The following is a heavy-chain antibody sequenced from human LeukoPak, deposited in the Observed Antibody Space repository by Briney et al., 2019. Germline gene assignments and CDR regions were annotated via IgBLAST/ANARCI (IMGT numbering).Heavy chain of an antibody. CDR3: AREYCSTTRCYMADY. CDR1: GNTFTNYY. Sequence: ASVKVSCKASGNTFTNYYVHWVRQAPGQGLEWMGIINPSGGSTTYAQKLQGRVTMTTDTSTSTAYMELRSLRSDDTAVYYCAREYCSTTRCYMADYWGQGTLVTVSS. J-gene: IGHJ4*02. V-gene: IGHV1-46*01. CDR2: INPSGGST. D-gene: IGHD2-2*01.